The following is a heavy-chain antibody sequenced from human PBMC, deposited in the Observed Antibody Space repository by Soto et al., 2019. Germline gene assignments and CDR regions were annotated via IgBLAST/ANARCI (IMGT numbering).Heavy chain of an antibody. CDR2: INPNSGGT. D-gene: IGHD1-26*01. CDR1: GYTFTGYY. J-gene: IGHJ4*02. V-gene: IGHV1-2*04. CDR3: ARGAVGERAAIGY. Sequence: WASVKVSCKVSGYTFTGYYMHWVRQAPGQGLEWMGWINPNSGGTNYAQKFQGWVTMSRDTSISTAYMELSRLRSDDTAVYYCARGAVGERAAIGYWGQRTLVTVSS.